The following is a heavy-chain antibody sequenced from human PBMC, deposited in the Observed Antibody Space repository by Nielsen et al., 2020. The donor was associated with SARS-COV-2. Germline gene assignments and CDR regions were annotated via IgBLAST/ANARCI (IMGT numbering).Heavy chain of an antibody. D-gene: IGHD5-24*01. CDR1: GGSISTGSHY. CDR2: IFYRVNT. Sequence: SETLSLNCIVSGGSISTGSHYWSWIRQPPGKGLEWIGYIFYRVNTNYNPSLKSRVTISVDTSKNQFSLKVNSVTAADTAVYYCVRIDMATISVDYWGRGTLVTVSS. CDR3: VRIDMATISVDY. J-gene: IGHJ4*02. V-gene: IGHV4-61*01.